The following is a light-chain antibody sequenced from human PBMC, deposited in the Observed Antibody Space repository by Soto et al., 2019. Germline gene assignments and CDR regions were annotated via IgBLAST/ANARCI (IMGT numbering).Light chain of an antibody. V-gene: IGKV3D-20*02. CDR3: QQRSNWPPLT. CDR1: QSVSSSY. J-gene: IGKJ4*01. Sequence: EIVLTQSPGTLSLSPGERATLSFRASQSVSSSYLAWYQQKPGQAPRLLIYGASSRATGIPDRFSGSGSGTDFTLTISRLEPEDFAVYYCQQRSNWPPLTFGGGTKVDI. CDR2: GAS.